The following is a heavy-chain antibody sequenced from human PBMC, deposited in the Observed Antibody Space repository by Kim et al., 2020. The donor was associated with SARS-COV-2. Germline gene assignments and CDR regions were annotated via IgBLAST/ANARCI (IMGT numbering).Heavy chain of an antibody. D-gene: IGHD3-9*01. V-gene: IGHV1-24*01. CDR3: ATGLRYFLFDY. J-gene: IGHJ4*02. Sequence: IYAQKFQGRVTMTEDTSTDTAYMELSSLRSEDTAVYYCATGLRYFLFDYWGQGTLVTVSS.